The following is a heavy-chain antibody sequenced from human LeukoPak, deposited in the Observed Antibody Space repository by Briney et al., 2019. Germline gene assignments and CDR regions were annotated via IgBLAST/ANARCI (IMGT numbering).Heavy chain of an antibody. CDR3: ARGTGSDY. J-gene: IGHJ4*02. V-gene: IGHV4-38-2*02. CDR1: SYSISSGYY. D-gene: IGHD1/OR15-1a*01. CDR2: IYHSGST. Sequence: SETLSLICTVSSYSISSGYYWGWIRQPPGKGLEWIGSIYHSGSTYYNPSLKSRVTISVDTSKNQFSLKLSSVTAADTAVYYCARGTGSDYWGQGTLVTVSS.